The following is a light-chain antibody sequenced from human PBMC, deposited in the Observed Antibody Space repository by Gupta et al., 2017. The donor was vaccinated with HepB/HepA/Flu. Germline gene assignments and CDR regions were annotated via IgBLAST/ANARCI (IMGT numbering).Light chain of an antibody. CDR1: HNIRSY. Sequence: DIQNTHSPSSLSASVGDRVTITCRASHNIRSYLNWYQQKPGKSPNLLIFAASSLRSGVPSRFSGSGSGTDFTLTISSLQPEDLATYFCQQSCALPRTFGQGTKVEIK. V-gene: IGKV1-39*01. CDR2: AAS. CDR3: QQSCALPRT. J-gene: IGKJ1*01.